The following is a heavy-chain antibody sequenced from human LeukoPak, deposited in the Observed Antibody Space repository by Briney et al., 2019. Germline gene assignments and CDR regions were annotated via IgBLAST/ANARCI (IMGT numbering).Heavy chain of an antibody. D-gene: IGHD3-22*01. CDR3: AKDRYDSSGYYNY. J-gene: IGHJ4*02. V-gene: IGHV3-23*01. CDR1: GFTFSSYA. CDR2: ISGSGGGT. Sequence: PGGSLRLSCAASGFTFSSYAMSWVRQAPGKGLEWVSAISGSGGGTYYADSVKGRFTISRDNSKNTLYLQMNSLRAEDTAVYYCAKDRYDSSGYYNYWGQGTLVTVSS.